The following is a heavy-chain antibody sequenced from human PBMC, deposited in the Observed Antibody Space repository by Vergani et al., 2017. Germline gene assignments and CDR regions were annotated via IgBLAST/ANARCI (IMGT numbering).Heavy chain of an antibody. CDR3: ARDPPRPNYYYGMDV. J-gene: IGHJ6*02. Sequence: QVQLVESGGGVVQPGRSLRLSCAASGFTFSSYGMHWVRQAPGKGLEWVAVIWYDGSNKYYADSVKGRFTISRDNSKNTLYLQMNSLRAEDTAVYYCARDPPRPNYYYGMDVWGQGTTVTVSS. CDR1: GFTFSSYG. CDR2: IWYDGSNK. D-gene: IGHD6-6*01. V-gene: IGHV3-33*01.